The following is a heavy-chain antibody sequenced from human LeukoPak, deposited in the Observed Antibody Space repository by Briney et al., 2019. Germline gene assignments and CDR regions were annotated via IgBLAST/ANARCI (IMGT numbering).Heavy chain of an antibody. CDR1: GFTFSSYG. CDR2: IWYDGSNK. Sequence: PGRSLRLSCAASGFTFSSYGMHWVRQAPGKGLEWVAVIWYDGSNKYCADSVKGRFTISRDNSKNTLYLQMNSLRAEDTAVYYCARGYSYGIFDYWGQGTLVTVSS. D-gene: IGHD5-18*01. CDR3: ARGYSYGIFDY. V-gene: IGHV3-33*01. J-gene: IGHJ4*02.